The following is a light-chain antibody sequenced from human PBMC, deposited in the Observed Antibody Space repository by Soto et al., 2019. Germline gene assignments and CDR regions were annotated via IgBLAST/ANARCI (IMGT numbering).Light chain of an antibody. CDR3: CSYAGSYSYV. V-gene: IGLV2-11*01. Sequence: QSVLTQPASVSGSPGQSITLSCTGTTSDVGGYNYVSWYQQHPGKAPKLMIYDVTKRPSGVPDRFSASKSGNTASLTISGLQADDEADYYCCSYAGSYSYVFGTGTKVTVL. CDR2: DVT. CDR1: TSDVGGYNY. J-gene: IGLJ1*01.